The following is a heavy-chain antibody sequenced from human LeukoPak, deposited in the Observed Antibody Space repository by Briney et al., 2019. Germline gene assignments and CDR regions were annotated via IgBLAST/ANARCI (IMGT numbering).Heavy chain of an antibody. CDR1: GDSISSYY. CDR2: IYYTGTT. J-gene: IGHJ5*02. CDR3: ARDSAAGANWFDP. Sequence: KTAETLTLTCTVSGDSISSYYWNWIRQPPGKGLEWIGYIYYTGTTNYNPSLKSRITLSLDTSRNQFSLKLNSVTAADTAVYYCARDSAAGANWFDPWGQGTLVTVSS. D-gene: IGHD6-13*01. V-gene: IGHV4-59*01.